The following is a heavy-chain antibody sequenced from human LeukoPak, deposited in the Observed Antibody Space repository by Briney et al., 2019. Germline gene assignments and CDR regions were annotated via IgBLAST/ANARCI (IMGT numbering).Heavy chain of an antibody. V-gene: IGHV1-69-2*01. J-gene: IGHJ4*02. Sequence: ATVKISCKVSGYTFTDYYMHWVQQAPGKGLEWMGLVDPEDGETIYAEKFQGRVTITADTSTDTAYMELSRLRSDDTAVYYCARDPAANGDGSITSIAVAGGYWGQGTLVTVSS. D-gene: IGHD6-19*01. CDR3: ARDPAANGDGSITSIAVAGGY. CDR2: VDPEDGET. CDR1: GYTFTDYY.